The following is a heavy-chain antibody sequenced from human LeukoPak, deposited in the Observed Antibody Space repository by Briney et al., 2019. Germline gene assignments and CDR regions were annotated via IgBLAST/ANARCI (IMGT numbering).Heavy chain of an antibody. D-gene: IGHD3-22*01. Sequence: ASVKVSCKASGGTFSSYAISWVRQAPGQGLEWMGGIIPIFGTANYAQKFRGRVTITADKSTRTAYMELSRLRSDGTAVYYCARASVNYYDSSGRWGNSDAFDIWGQGTMVTVSS. CDR1: GGTFSSYA. J-gene: IGHJ3*02. V-gene: IGHV1-69*06. CDR3: ARASVNYYDSSGRWGNSDAFDI. CDR2: IIPIFGTA.